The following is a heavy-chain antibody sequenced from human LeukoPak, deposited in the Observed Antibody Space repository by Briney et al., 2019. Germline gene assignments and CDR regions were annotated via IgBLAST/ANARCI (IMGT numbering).Heavy chain of an antibody. CDR2: IDARSGIT. CDR3: ARTYDFGRGPPGDAFDN. D-gene: IGHD3-3*01. V-gene: IGHV3-48*01. Sequence: GGSLRLSCAASGFTFTIFGLNWVRQAPGKGPEWVSYIDARSGITYYADSVQGRFTISRDDARESVFLQMDGLRVDDTAVYYCARTYDFGRGPPGDAFDNWGPGTWVVVSA. CDR1: GFTFTIFG. J-gene: IGHJ3*02.